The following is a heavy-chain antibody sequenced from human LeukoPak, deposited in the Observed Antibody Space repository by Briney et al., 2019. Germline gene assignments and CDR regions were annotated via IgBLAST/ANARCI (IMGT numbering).Heavy chain of an antibody. Sequence: ASVKVSCKASGYTFTSYGISWVRQAPGQGLEWMGWISACNGNTNYAQKLQGRVTMTTDTSTSTAYMELRSLRSDDTAVYYCARDTELLWFGEPPDWFDPWGQGTLVTVSS. J-gene: IGHJ5*02. D-gene: IGHD3-10*01. CDR1: GYTFTSYG. CDR2: ISACNGNT. CDR3: ARDTELLWFGEPPDWFDP. V-gene: IGHV1-18*01.